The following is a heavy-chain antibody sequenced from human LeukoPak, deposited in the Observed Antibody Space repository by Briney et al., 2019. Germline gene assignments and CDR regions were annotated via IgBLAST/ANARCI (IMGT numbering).Heavy chain of an antibody. V-gene: IGHV3-23*01. CDR3: AKGTDTTGRQNFDI. CDR1: GFTFSSFA. J-gene: IGHJ4*02. D-gene: IGHD2-8*02. Sequence: PGGALRPSCEASGFTFSSFALHWGRHAPGEGVEGGSIISSSGDATFYTDSLSGRFTISRDSAKKAVFLQMKSLRGGDSALYYCAKGTDTTGRQNFDIWGQGTLVTVSS. CDR2: ISSSGDAT.